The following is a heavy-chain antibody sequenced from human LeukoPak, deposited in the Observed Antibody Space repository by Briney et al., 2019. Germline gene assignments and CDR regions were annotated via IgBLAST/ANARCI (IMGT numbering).Heavy chain of an antibody. V-gene: IGHV4-59*01. Sequence: SETLSLTCTVSGGSMSGYFWSWIRQPPGKGLEWIGYIYYSGSTNYNPSLKSRVTISVDTPKNQFSLKLSSVTAADTAVYYCARSITSSWYGDFQHWGQGTLVTVSS. CDR3: ARSITSSWYGDFQH. J-gene: IGHJ1*01. D-gene: IGHD6-13*01. CDR1: GGSMSGYF. CDR2: IYYSGST.